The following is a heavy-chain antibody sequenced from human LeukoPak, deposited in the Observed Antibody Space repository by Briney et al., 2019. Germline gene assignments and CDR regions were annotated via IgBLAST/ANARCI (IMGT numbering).Heavy chain of an antibody. D-gene: IGHD3-9*01. V-gene: IGHV3-30*02. J-gene: IGHJ4*02. CDR3: VREDWYYFDY. CDR1: GFTFNTYG. CDR2: IRSDGKYK. Sequence: PGGSLRLSCAASGFTFNTYGMHWVRQAPGKGLEWVAYIRSDGKYKPCADSVKGRFTISRDNAKNTMYLQMDSLRAEDTAVYYCVREDWYYFDYWGQGTLVTVSS.